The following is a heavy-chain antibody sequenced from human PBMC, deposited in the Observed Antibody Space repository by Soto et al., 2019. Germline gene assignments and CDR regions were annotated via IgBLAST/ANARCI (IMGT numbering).Heavy chain of an antibody. D-gene: IGHD1-26*01. CDR2: IYPGNGET. V-gene: IGHV3-23*03. CDR1: GFTFTIYT. CDR3: AKDGGVVGAPDSFNI. Sequence: SGGSLRLSCADSGFTFTIYTMGWVRQAPGKGLEWVADIYPGNGETYYADSVKGRFTISTDNSKNVLYLQMNSLRAEDTALYYCAKDGGVVGAPDSFNIWGQGTMVAVSS. J-gene: IGHJ3*02.